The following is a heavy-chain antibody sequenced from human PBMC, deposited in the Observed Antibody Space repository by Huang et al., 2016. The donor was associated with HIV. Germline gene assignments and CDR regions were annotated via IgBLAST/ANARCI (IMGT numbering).Heavy chain of an antibody. Sequence: QVQLQQWGGGLLKPSETLSLTCAVYSGSFSDYYWSWIRQPPGQGLEWIGEINHIGSTNYNQSLKSQVTISLELSKNQFSLRLRSVTATDTAIYYCARRHCSGGSCDSPSHRYHYMDVWGKGTTVTVSS. CDR3: ARRHCSGGSCDSPSHRYHYMDV. V-gene: IGHV4-34*01. J-gene: IGHJ6*03. CDR2: INHIGST. CDR1: SGSFSDYY. D-gene: IGHD2-15*01.